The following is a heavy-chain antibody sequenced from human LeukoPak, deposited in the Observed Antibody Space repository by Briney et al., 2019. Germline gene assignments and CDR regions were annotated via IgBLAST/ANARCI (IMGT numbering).Heavy chain of an antibody. CDR2: IRYDGSNK. J-gene: IGHJ4*02. V-gene: IGHV3-30*02. CDR1: GFTFSSYG. D-gene: IGHD3-22*01. Sequence: GGSLRLSCAASGFTFSSYGMHWVRQAPGKGLEWVAFIRYDGSNKYYADSVKGRFTISRDNSKNTLYLQMNSLRAEDTAVYYCARDKYYYDSSVQWGLDYWGQGTLVTVSS. CDR3: ARDKYYYDSSVQWGLDY.